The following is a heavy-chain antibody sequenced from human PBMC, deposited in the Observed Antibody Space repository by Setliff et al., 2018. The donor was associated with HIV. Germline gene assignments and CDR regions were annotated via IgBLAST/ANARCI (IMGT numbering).Heavy chain of an antibody. CDR2: IYWDAST. V-gene: IGHV2-5*02. CDR3: AHKLYVRNDYYFYMDV. J-gene: IGHJ6*03. Sequence: ESGPTLVNPTQTLTLTCTFSGFSLSASGGGVGWIRQPPGKALEWLALIYWDASTRYSRSLKSRLTITKDTSKNQVALTMTNVDPVDTATYYCAHKLYVRNDYYFYMDVWGEGTTVTVSS. CDR1: GFSLSASGGG. D-gene: IGHD1-1*01.